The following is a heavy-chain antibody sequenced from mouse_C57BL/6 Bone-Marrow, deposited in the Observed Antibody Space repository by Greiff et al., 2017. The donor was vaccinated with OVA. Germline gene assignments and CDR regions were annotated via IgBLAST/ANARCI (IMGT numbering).Heavy chain of an antibody. CDR1: GYTFTSYW. Sequence: QVQLQQPGAELVKPGASVKMSCKASGYTFTSYWITWVKQRPGQGLEWIGDIYPGSGSTNYNEKFKSKATLTVDTSSSTAYMQLSSLTSEDSAVYYCARLRDGSSYEYYAMDYWGQGTSVTVSS. CDR3: ARLRDGSSYEYYAMDY. J-gene: IGHJ4*01. D-gene: IGHD1-1*01. CDR2: IYPGSGST. V-gene: IGHV1-55*01.